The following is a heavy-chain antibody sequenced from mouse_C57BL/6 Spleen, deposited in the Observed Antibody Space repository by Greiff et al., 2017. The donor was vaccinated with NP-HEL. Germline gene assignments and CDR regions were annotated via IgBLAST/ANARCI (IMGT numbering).Heavy chain of an antibody. Sequence: VQGVESGPGLVAPSQCLSISCTVSGFSLTSYGVAWVRQPPGKGLEWLGVIWGGGSTNYNSALMSRLSISKDNSKSQVIIKMNSLQTDDTAMYYCVKHTTTVDYYAMDYWGQGTSVTVSS. J-gene: IGHJ4*01. CDR2: IWGGGST. V-gene: IGHV2-9*01. CDR1: GFSLTSYG. CDR3: VKHTTTVDYYAMDY. D-gene: IGHD1-1*01.